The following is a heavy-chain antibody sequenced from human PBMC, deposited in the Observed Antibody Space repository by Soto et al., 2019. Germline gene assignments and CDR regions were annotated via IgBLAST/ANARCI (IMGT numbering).Heavy chain of an antibody. J-gene: IGHJ6*02. D-gene: IGHD2-2*01. CDR3: ASLSSALNDYYYYYGLDV. CDR1: GGSISSGDYY. Sequence: QVQLQESGPGLVKPSQTLSLTCTVSGGSISSGDYYWSWIRQPPGKGLEWIGYIYYSGSTYYNPSPKSRVTISVDTSKNQFSLILSSVTAADTAVYYCASLSSALNDYYYYYGLDVWGQGTTVTVSS. CDR2: IYYSGST. V-gene: IGHV4-30-4*01.